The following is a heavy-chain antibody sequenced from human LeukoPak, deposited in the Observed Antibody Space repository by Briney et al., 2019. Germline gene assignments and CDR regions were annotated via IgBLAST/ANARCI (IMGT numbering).Heavy chain of an antibody. CDR1: GDSVSSNSAD. CDR3: AREQTGFDY. Sequence: SQTLSLTCAISGDSVSSNSADWNWIRQSPSRGLEWLGRTYYRSKWFNEYAVSVKSRITINSDTSKNQFSLQLNSVTPEDTAMCYCAREQTGFDYWGQGTLVTVSS. J-gene: IGHJ4*02. CDR2: TYYRSKWFN. V-gene: IGHV6-1*01.